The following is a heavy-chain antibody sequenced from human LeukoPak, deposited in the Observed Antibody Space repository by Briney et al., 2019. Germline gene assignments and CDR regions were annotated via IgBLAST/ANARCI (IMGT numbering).Heavy chain of an antibody. CDR1: GFTFSSYA. CDR3: AFPWGSGWFYSDC. V-gene: IGHV3-48*04. CDR2: ISSSGDTV. D-gene: IGHD6-19*01. J-gene: IGHJ4*01. Sequence: GGSLRLSCAASGFTFSSYAMSWVRQAPGKGLEWVSHISSSGDTVYYADSVEGRFTISRDNAKNSLFLQMNSLRTEDTAVYYCAFPWGSGWFYSDCWGQGTLVTVSS.